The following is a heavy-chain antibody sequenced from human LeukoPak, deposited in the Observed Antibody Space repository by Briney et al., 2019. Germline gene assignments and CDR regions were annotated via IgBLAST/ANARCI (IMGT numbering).Heavy chain of an antibody. J-gene: IGHJ4*02. CDR2: ISAYNGDT. D-gene: IGHD3-22*01. V-gene: IGHV1-18*01. Sequence: GASVKVSCKASGYTFSNYDISWVRQPPGQGLEWMGWISAYNGDTTYAQKLQGRVTVTTDTSTSTAYMELRSLRSDDTAVYYCARDETYYDSSGYPEYWGQGTLVTVSS. CDR3: ARDETYYDSSGYPEY. CDR1: GYTFSNYD.